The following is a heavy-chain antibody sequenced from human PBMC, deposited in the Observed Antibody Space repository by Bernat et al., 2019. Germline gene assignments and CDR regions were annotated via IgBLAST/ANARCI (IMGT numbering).Heavy chain of an antibody. CDR1: GFTFSSYG. V-gene: IGHV3-23*04. Sequence: VQLVESGGGVVQPGRSLRLSCAASGFTFSSYGMHWVRQAPGKGLEWVSAISGSGGSTYYADSVKGRFTISRDNSKNTLYLQMNSLRAEDTAVYYCAKGPGGVVVPAALDYWGQGTLVTVSS. CDR3: AKGPGGVVVPAALDY. D-gene: IGHD2-2*01. J-gene: IGHJ4*02. CDR2: ISGSGGST.